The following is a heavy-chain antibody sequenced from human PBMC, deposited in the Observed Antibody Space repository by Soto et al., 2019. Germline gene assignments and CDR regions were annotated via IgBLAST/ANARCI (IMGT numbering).Heavy chain of an antibody. D-gene: IGHD3-10*01. CDR3: ARESRGLDY. J-gene: IGHJ4*02. CDR1: GFTFSSYG. Sequence: QVQLVESGGGVVQPGRSLRLSCAASGFTFSSYGMHWVRQAPGKGLEWVAVIWYDGSNKYYADSVKGRFTISRDNSKNTLYMQMNSLRAEDTAVYYCARESRGLDYWGQGTLVTVSS. CDR2: IWYDGSNK. V-gene: IGHV3-33*01.